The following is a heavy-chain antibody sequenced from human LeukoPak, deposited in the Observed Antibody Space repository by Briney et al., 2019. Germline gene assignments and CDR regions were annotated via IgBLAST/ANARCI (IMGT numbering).Heavy chain of an antibody. CDR3: DASDF. CDR1: GFTFSNAW. CDR2: IGSSGETT. J-gene: IGHJ4*02. Sequence: GGSLRLSCTASGFTFSNAWMSWVRQAPGKGLEWVSTIGSSGETTHYAASVRGRFTISRDNSRNILHLQMNNLRAEDTAIYYCDASDFWGQGTLVTVSS. V-gene: IGHV3-23*01.